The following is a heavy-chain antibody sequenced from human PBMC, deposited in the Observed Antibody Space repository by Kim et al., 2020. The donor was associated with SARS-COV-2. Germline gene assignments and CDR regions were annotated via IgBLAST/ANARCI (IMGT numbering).Heavy chain of an antibody. V-gene: IGHV3-72*01. J-gene: IGHJ4*02. D-gene: IGHD4-17*01. CDR2: TRNKANSYTT. Sequence: GGSLRLSCAASGFTFSDHYMDWVRQAPGKGLEWVGRTRNKANSYTTEYAASVKGRFTISRDDSKNSLYLQMNSLKTEDTAVYYCARVGSTVTTCWGQGTLVTVSS. CDR3: ARVGSTVTTC. CDR1: GFTFSDHY.